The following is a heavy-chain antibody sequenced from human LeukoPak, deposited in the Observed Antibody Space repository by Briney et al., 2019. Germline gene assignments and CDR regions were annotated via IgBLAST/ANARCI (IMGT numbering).Heavy chain of an antibody. J-gene: IGHJ5*02. Sequence: SSETLSLTCTVSGGSISSYDWSWIRQPPGKGLEWIGNIYYSGNSNYNPSLKSRVTIPLDTSNNQFSLKLSSVTAADTAVYYCARSEQLGRMNWVDPWGQGILVTVSS. D-gene: IGHD6-6*01. CDR2: IYYSGNS. CDR3: ARSEQLGRMNWVDP. V-gene: IGHV4-59*01. CDR1: GGSISSYD.